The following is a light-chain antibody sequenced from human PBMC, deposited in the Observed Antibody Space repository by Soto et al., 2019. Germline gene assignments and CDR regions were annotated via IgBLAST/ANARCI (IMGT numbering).Light chain of an antibody. CDR1: HSVSSY. CDR3: QQHTNWPPSIA. Sequence: EIVLTQSPSTLSLSPGERATFACRASHSVSSYLAWFQQKPVQAPRLLIYDASHRATGIAARFSGSGSGTDFTLTISSLEPEDFAVYYCQQHTNWPPSIAVGKGTRLEIK. V-gene: IGKV3-11*01. J-gene: IGKJ5*01. CDR2: DAS.